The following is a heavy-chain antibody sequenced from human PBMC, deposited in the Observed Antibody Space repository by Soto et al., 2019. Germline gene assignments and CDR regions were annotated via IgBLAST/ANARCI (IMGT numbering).Heavy chain of an antibody. Sequence: QVQLVESGGGVVQPGRSLRLSCAASGFTFSSYGMHWVRQAPGKGLEWVAVIWYDGSNKYYADSVKGRFTISRDNSKNTLYLQMNSLRAEDTAVYYCARDRHSSSWYYFDSWGQGTLVTVSS. CDR3: ARDRHSSSWYYFDS. D-gene: IGHD6-13*01. CDR1: GFTFSSYG. CDR2: IWYDGSNK. V-gene: IGHV3-33*01. J-gene: IGHJ4*02.